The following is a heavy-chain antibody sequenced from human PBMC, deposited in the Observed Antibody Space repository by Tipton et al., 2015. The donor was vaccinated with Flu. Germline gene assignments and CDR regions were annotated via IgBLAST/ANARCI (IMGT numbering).Heavy chain of an antibody. J-gene: IGHJ5*02. Sequence: TLSLTCTVSGGSISSYYWSWIRQPPGKGLEWIGYIYYSGSTNYNPSLKSRVTISVDTSKNQFSLKLSSVTAADTAVYYCARRRHYYGSSPGVSENWFDPWGQGTLVTVSS. V-gene: IGHV4-59*08. CDR1: GGSISSYY. CDR3: ARRRHYYGSSPGVSENWFDP. D-gene: IGHD3-10*01. CDR2: IYYSGST.